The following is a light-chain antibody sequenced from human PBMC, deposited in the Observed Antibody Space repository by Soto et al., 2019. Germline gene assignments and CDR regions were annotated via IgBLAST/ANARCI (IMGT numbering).Light chain of an antibody. CDR3: QQRTKWPPEVT. CDR1: QSVVSF. J-gene: IGKJ5*01. Sequence: EIVLTQSPATLCLSPGERATLSCRASQSVVSFLAWYQQKPGQAPRLLIYDASNRAAGIPARFSGSGSGTDVTLTISSLEPEDFAVYYCQQRTKWPPEVTFGQGTRLEIK. CDR2: DAS. V-gene: IGKV3-11*01.